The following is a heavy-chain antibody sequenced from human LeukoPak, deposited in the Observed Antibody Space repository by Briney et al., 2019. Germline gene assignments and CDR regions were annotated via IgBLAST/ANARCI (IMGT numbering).Heavy chain of an antibody. CDR3: TTDTIIVGALPDY. CDR2: IKSKTDGGTR. Sequence: GGSLRLSCAASEFTFSNAWVSWVRQAPGKGLEWVGRIKSKTDGGTRDYTAPVKGRFTISRDDSKNTLYLQMNSLKTEDTAVYYCTTDTIIVGALPDYWGQGTLVTVSS. CDR1: EFTFSNAW. D-gene: IGHD1-26*01. V-gene: IGHV3-15*01. J-gene: IGHJ4*02.